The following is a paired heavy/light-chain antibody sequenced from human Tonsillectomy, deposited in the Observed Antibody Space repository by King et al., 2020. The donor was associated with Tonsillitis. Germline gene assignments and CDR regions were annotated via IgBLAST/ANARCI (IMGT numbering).Light chain of an antibody. V-gene: IGLV3-21*01. CDR1: NIGSKS. CDR2: YDR. CDR3: QVWDRSDDPPVV. J-gene: IGLJ2*01. Sequence: SYVLAQPPSVSVAPGKTAKITCGGNNIGSKSVHWYQQKAGQAPVLVIYYDRDRPSGIPERFSGSNSGNTATLTISRVEAGDEADYSCQVWDRSDDPPVVFGGGTRLTVL.
Heavy chain of an antibody. Sequence: QLQLQESGPGLVKPSETLSLTCTVSGGSISSSVYYWGWIRQPPGKGLDWIGTIYYSGSTYYNPSLKSRVTVSIDTSKNKFSLKLSSVTAADTAVYYCARFSGTYKVFEIWGQGTIVTVSS. CDR2: IYYSGST. D-gene: IGHD1-26*01. CDR3: ARFSGTYKVFEI. V-gene: IGHV4-39*01. J-gene: IGHJ3*02. CDR1: GGSISSSVYY.